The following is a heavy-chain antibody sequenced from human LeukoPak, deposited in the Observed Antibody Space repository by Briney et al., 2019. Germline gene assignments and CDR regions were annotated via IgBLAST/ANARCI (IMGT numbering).Heavy chain of an antibody. CDR1: GFSLSNSGMR. J-gene: IGHJ4*02. Sequence: SGPALVNPTQTLTLTCTFSGFSLSNSGMRVRWIRQPPGKALEWLARIDWDDDKFYNTSLKTRLTISKDTSKNQVVLTMTNMDPVDTATYYCARIPTYGDYAYFDYWGQGTLVTVSS. V-gene: IGHV2-70*04. D-gene: IGHD4-17*01. CDR3: ARIPTYGDYAYFDY. CDR2: IDWDDDK.